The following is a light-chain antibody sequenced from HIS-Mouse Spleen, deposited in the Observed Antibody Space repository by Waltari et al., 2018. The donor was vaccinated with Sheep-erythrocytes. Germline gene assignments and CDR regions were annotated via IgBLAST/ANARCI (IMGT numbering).Light chain of an antibody. CDR2: DAS. CDR1: QDISNY. CDR3: QQYDNLLT. V-gene: IGKV1-33*01. Sequence: DIQMTQSPSSLSASVGDRVTITCQASQDISNYLNWYQQKPGKTPKLLIYDASNLETGVPSRFHGSGSGTDFTFTISSLQPEDIATYYCQQYDNLLTFGGGTKVEIK. J-gene: IGKJ4*01.